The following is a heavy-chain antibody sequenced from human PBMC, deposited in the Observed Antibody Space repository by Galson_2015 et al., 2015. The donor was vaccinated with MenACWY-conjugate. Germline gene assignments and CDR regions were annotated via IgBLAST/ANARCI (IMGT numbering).Heavy chain of an antibody. CDR3: ARLTGGRFDL. D-gene: IGHD7-27*01. Sequence: CKASGYTFTFHDMSWVRQVAGQGLECLGWMNPKSGNTGYTQKFQGRVTMTRNNSITTTYLELSSLKSEDTAVYFCARLTGGRFDLWGQGTLVTVSS. J-gene: IGHJ4*02. CDR2: MNPKSGNT. CDR1: GYTFTFHD. V-gene: IGHV1-8*01.